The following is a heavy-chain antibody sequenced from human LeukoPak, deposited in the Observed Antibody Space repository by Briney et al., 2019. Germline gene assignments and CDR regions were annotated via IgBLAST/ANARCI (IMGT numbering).Heavy chain of an antibody. CDR3: ARGEYYYDSSEGPLDY. CDR1: GYSISSGYY. D-gene: IGHD3-22*01. V-gene: IGHV4-38-2*02. Sequence: SETLSLTCTVSGYSISSGYYWGWIRQPPGKGLEWIGSIYYSGSTYYNPSLKSRVTISVDTSKNQFSLKLSSVTAADTAVYYCARGEYYYDSSEGPLDYWGQGTLVTVSS. CDR2: IYYSGST. J-gene: IGHJ4*02.